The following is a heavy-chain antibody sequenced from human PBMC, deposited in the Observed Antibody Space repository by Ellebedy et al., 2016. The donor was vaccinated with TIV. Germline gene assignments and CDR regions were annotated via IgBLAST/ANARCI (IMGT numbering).Heavy chain of an antibody. Sequence: GSLRLSXTVSGASISTYSWTWIRQPPGKGLEWMGYFFRGGDTNYNPSLESRVFMSIDTSRNQFSLGLSSVTAADTGLYFCASFDYDVEGYYGLDVWGQGTTVTVSS. CDR1: GASISTYS. D-gene: IGHD3-16*01. CDR2: FFRGGDT. CDR3: ASFDYDVEGYYGLDV. V-gene: IGHV4-59*01. J-gene: IGHJ6*02.